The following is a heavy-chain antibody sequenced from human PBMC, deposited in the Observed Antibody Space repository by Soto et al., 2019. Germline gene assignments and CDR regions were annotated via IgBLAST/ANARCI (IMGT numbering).Heavy chain of an antibody. Sequence: QVQMGQSGAEVKKPGSSVKVSCKASGGTFSSYAINWVRQAPGQGLEWMGAFVPIVGTADYAQKFQGGVTITADESTNTAYMELSSLTSEDTAVYYCAIGSTFSGEFEFWGQGTLVSVSS. CDR3: AIGSTFSGEFEF. D-gene: IGHD1-26*01. CDR1: GGTFSSYA. J-gene: IGHJ4*02. CDR2: FVPIVGTA. V-gene: IGHV1-69*01.